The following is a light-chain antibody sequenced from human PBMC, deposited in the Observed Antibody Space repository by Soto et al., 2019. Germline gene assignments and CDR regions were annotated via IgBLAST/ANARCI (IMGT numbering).Light chain of an antibody. V-gene: IGKV1-39*01. J-gene: IGKJ2*01. CDR1: QSIGSY. CDR2: AAS. CDR3: QQTYSIPYT. Sequence: DIQMTQSPSSLSASVGDRVTITCRASQSIGSYLNWYQHKPGKAPKLLIYAASSLQSAVPSRFSGSRSGTDFTLTVSSLQPEDCATYYCQQTYSIPYTFGQGTKLEIK.